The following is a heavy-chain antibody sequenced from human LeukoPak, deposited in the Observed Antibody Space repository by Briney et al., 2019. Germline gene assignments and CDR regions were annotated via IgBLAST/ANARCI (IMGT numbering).Heavy chain of an antibody. Sequence: PGGSLRLSCAASGFTFTSYAMSWVRQAPGKGLEWVSGISGLGDNTYYVDSVKGRFTISRDNAKNTLFLQMNSLRAEDTAVYYCVSSHFDYWGQGALVTVSS. J-gene: IGHJ4*02. CDR2: ISGLGDNT. CDR1: GFTFTSYA. CDR3: VSSHFDY. V-gene: IGHV3-23*01. D-gene: IGHD5/OR15-5a*01.